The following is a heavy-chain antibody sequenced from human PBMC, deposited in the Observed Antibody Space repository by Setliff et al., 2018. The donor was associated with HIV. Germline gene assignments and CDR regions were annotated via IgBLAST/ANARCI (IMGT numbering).Heavy chain of an antibody. D-gene: IGHD6-19*01. J-gene: IGHJ4*02. CDR3: ARPRHNRPWLVVNSPLDS. V-gene: IGHV5-51*01. CDR2: IYPDKSDT. Sequence: GESLKISCQGSGYTFSTYWIAWVRQTPGKGMDWVGLIYPDKSDTKYRPSLQGQVTISADKSIATAYLQWSNLKASDTALYYCARPRHNRPWLVVNSPLDSWGQGTLVTVSS. CDR1: GYTFSTYW.